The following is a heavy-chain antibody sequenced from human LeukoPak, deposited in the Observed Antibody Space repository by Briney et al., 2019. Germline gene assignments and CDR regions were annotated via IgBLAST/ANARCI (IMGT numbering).Heavy chain of an antibody. CDR3: TRTIDGDYVDY. CDR1: GFTFCDYA. CDR2: IRSKAYGGTT. Sequence: GGSLRLSCTASGFTFCDYAMSWFRQAPGKGLEWVGFIRSKAYGGTTEYAASVKGRFTISRDDSKIIAYLQMNSLKSEDTAFYYCTRTIDGDYVDYWGQGTLVTVSS. D-gene: IGHD3-3*01. V-gene: IGHV3-49*03. J-gene: IGHJ4*02.